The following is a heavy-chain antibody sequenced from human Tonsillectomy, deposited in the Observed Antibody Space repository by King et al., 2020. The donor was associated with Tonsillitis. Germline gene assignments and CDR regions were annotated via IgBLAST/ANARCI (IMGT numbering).Heavy chain of an antibody. V-gene: IGHV3-23*04. D-gene: IGHD3-22*01. CDR2: ISGSGDST. J-gene: IGHJ2*01. CDR1: GFTFSNYA. Sequence: VQLVESGGGLVQPGGSLRLSCAASGFTFSNYAMTWVRQAPGRGLEWVSAISGSGDSTYYAESVKGRFSISRDNSKNTLYLQMHSLRADDTAVYYFPTNIWGYFYESGDYYHPGSYWHFDLWGRGTLVTVSS. CDR3: PTNIWGYFYESGDYYHPGSYWHFDL.